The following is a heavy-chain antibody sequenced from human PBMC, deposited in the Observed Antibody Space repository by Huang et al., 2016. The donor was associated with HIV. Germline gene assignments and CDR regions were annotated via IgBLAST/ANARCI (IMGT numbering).Heavy chain of an antibody. Sequence: EVQLVASGGGLVKPGGSLRLSCAASGFTFSSYSMNWVRQAPGKGLEAVSSMSSSSSNIYYADSGKGRCTISRDNAKNSLYLQMNSLRAEDTAVYYCARVGGVAAGTFGTFDIWGQGTMVTVSS. CDR1: GFTFSSYS. CDR3: ARVGGVAAGTFGTFDI. D-gene: IGHD6-19*01. J-gene: IGHJ3*02. V-gene: IGHV3-21*01. CDR2: MSSSSSNI.